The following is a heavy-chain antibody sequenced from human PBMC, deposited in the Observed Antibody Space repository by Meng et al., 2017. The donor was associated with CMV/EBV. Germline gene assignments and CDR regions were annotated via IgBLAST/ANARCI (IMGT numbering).Heavy chain of an antibody. CDR3: ARGDSGSYRYCGMDV. D-gene: IGHD1-26*01. V-gene: IGHV1-2*02. CDR2: INPNSGGT. CDR1: GYTFTGYY. J-gene: IGHJ6*02. Sequence: ASVKVSCKASGYTFTGYYMHWVRQAPGQGLEWMGWINPNSGGTNYAQKFQGRVTMTRDTSISTAYMELSRLRSDDTAVYYCARGDSGSYRYCGMDVWGQGTTVTVSS.